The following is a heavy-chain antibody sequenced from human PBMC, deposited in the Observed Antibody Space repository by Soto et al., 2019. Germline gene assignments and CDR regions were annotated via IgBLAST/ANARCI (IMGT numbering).Heavy chain of an antibody. CDR3: ARDGAPQFLNWFDP. J-gene: IGHJ5*02. Sequence: GGSLRLSCAASGFTFSSYAMHWVRQAPGKGLEWVAVISYDGSNKYYADSVKGRFTISRDNSKNTLYLQMNSLRAEDTAVYYCARDGAPQFLNWFDPWGQGTLVTVSS. D-gene: IGHD1-26*01. V-gene: IGHV3-30-3*01. CDR2: ISYDGSNK. CDR1: GFTFSSYA.